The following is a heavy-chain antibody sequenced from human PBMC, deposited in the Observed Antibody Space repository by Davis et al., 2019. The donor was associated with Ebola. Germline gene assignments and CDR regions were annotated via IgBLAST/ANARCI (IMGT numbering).Heavy chain of an antibody. Sequence: GESLKISCAASGFTFSSYAIHWVRQAPGKGLDWVAVISYDGSTEYYADSVRGRFTISRDNSKNTLYLQMNSLRAEDTALYYCARDRKGGGRPPWAFHNWGQGTMVTVSS. V-gene: IGHV3-30-3*01. CDR1: GFTFSSYA. CDR3: ARDRKGGGRPPWAFHN. D-gene: IGHD1-26*01. J-gene: IGHJ3*02. CDR2: ISYDGSTE.